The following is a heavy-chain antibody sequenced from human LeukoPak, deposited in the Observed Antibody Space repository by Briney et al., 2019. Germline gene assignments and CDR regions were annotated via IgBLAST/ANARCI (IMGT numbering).Heavy chain of an antibody. CDR1: RFSFGDYD. V-gene: IGHV3-30*18. J-gene: IGHJ4*02. CDR2: ISYDGSRK. D-gene: IGHD3-9*01. Sequence: GRSLRLSCRGSRFSFGDYDMNWVRRGPGQGLEWVALISYDGSRKHYADSVKGRFTISRDNSKNTLYLQMNSLRAEDTAVYYCAKDKDILTGYSLDYWGQGTLVTVSS. CDR3: AKDKDILTGYSLDY.